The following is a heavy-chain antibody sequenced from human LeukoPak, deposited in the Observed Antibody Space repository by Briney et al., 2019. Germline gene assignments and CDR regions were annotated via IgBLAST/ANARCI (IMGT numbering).Heavy chain of an antibody. CDR2: IYYSGST. CDR1: GGSISSSSYY. V-gene: IGHV4-39*01. CDR3: ARSSGWYRGYYFDY. J-gene: IGHJ4*02. D-gene: IGHD6-19*01. Sequence: PSETLSLTCTVSGGSISSSSYYWGWIRQPPEKGLEWIGSIYYSGSTYYNPSLKSRVTISVDTSKNQFSLKLSSVTAADTAVYYCARSSGWYRGYYFDYWGQGTLVTVSS.